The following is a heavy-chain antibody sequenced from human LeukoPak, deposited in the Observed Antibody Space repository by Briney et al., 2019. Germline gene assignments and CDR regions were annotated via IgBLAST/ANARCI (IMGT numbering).Heavy chain of an antibody. V-gene: IGHV3-23*01. CDR3: AKLPRNWGPTYYFDY. J-gene: IGHJ4*02. CDR2: ISGSGGST. D-gene: IGHD7-27*01. CDR1: GFTFSSYA. Sequence: GSLRLSCAASGFTFSSYAMSWVRQAPGKGLEWVSAISGSGGSTYYADSVKGRFSISRDNSQNTLYLQMNSLRAEDTAVYYCAKLPRNWGPTYYFDYWGQGTLVTVSS.